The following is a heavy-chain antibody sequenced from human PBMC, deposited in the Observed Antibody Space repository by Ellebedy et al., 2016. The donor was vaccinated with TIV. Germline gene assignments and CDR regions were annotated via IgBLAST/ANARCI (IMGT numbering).Heavy chain of an antibody. D-gene: IGHD3-22*01. J-gene: IGHJ4*02. Sequence: MPSETLSLTCTVSGGSISSSSYYRGWIRQPPGKGLEWIGNIYYSGGTNYNPSLKSRVTLSVDTSKNQFSLKLSSVTAADTAVYYCARQYYYDSSGYSFDYWGQGTLVTVSS. V-gene: IGHV4-61*05. CDR1: GGSISSSSYY. CDR2: IYYSGGT. CDR3: ARQYYYDSSGYSFDY.